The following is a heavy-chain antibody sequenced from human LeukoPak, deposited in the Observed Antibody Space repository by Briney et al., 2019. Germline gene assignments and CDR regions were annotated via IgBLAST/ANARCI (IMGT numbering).Heavy chain of an antibody. CDR2: ITPDGGGS. V-gene: IGHV3-30-3*01. D-gene: IGHD1-7*01. Sequence: GGSLRLSCAASGFTFTAYSMHWVRQAPGKGLEWVAVITPDGGGSYYAESAKGRFTISRDNSGNTVYLQMNSLRADDTAVYYCARDNRWNYDYWGQGTLVTVSS. J-gene: IGHJ4*02. CDR3: ARDNRWNYDY. CDR1: GFTFTAYS.